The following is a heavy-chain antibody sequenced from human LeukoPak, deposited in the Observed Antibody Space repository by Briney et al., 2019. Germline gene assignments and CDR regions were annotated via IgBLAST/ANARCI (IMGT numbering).Heavy chain of an antibody. Sequence: PSETLSLTCAVYGGSFSGYYWSWIRQPPGKGLEWIGEINHSGSTNYNPSLKSRVTISVDTSKNQFSLKLSSVTAADTAVYYCARGASPKYGSGSYSFYYGTDVWGKGTTVTVSS. V-gene: IGHV4-34*01. J-gene: IGHJ6*04. CDR1: GGSFSGYY. D-gene: IGHD3-10*01. CDR3: ARGASPKYGSGSYSFYYGTDV. CDR2: INHSGST.